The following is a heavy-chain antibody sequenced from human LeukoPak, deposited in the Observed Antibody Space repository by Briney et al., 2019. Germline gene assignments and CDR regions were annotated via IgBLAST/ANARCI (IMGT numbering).Heavy chain of an antibody. Sequence: GGSLRLSRAASGFTFSYYWMSWVRQAPGKGLEWVANIKQDGSEEYYVDSVKGRFTVSRDNAKNSLYLQMNSLRAEDTAVYYCASKGCTGGNCKHYFDYWGQGTLVTVSS. J-gene: IGHJ4*02. D-gene: IGHD2-8*02. CDR2: IKQDGSEE. CDR3: ASKGCTGGNCKHYFDY. CDR1: GFTFSYYW. V-gene: IGHV3-7*03.